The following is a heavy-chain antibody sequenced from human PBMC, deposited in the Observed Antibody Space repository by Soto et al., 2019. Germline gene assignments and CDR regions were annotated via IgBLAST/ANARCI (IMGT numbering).Heavy chain of an antibody. CDR2: IYYSGST. Sequence: SETQSLTCTVSGGSISSSSYYWGWIRQPPGKGLEWIGSIYYSGSTYYNPSLKSRVTISVDTSKNQFSLKLSAVTAADTAVYYCARHVQYYDILTGYLYANWFDPWGQGTLVTVSS. V-gene: IGHV4-39*01. J-gene: IGHJ5*02. CDR1: GGSISSSSYY. CDR3: ARHVQYYDILTGYLYANWFDP. D-gene: IGHD3-9*01.